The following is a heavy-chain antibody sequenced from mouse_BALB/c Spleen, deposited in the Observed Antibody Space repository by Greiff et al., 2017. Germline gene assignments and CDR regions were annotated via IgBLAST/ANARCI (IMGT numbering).Heavy chain of an antibody. CDR1: GYAFSSYW. CDR2: IYPGDGDT. V-gene: IGHV1-80*01. CDR3: ARYGNYLGY. D-gene: IGHD1-1*01. Sequence: VQVVESGAELVRPGSSVKISCKASGYAFSSYWMNWVKQRPGQGLEWIGQIYPGDGDTNYNGKFKGKATLTADKSSSTAYMQLSSLTSEDSAVYFCARYGNYLGYWGQGTTLTVSS. J-gene: IGHJ2*01.